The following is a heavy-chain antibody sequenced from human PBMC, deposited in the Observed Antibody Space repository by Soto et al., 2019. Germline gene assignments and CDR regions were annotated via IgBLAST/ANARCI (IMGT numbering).Heavy chain of an antibody. J-gene: IGHJ6*02. D-gene: IGHD3-22*01. CDR1: GFTFSSYE. Sequence: GGALRLSCAASGFTFSSYEMNWVRQAPGKGLEWVSYISSSGSTIYYADSVKGRFTISRDNAKNSLYLQMNSLRAEDTAVYYCARESPGVVQYYHDWSGLDVWGQGTTVTVSS. CDR2: ISSSGSTI. CDR3: ARESPGVVQYYHDWSGLDV. V-gene: IGHV3-48*03.